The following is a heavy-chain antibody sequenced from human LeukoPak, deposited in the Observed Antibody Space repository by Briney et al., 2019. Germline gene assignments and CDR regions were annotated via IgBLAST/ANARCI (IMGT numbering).Heavy chain of an antibody. D-gene: IGHD6-13*01. CDR3: ARGSSSSWSYLDY. V-gene: IGHV1-2*02. CDR2: INPNSGGT. Sequence: ASVKVSCKAPGYSFTDYFLHWVRQAPGQGLEWMGWINPNSGGTNFAQKFQGRVIMSRDTSINTAYMDLSRLRSDDTAVYYCARGSSSSWSYLDYWDQGTLVTVSS. CDR1: GYSFTDYF. J-gene: IGHJ4*02.